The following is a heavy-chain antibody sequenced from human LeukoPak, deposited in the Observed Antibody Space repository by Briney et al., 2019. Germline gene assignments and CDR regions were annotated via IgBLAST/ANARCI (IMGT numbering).Heavy chain of an antibody. CDR3: ARDSSGWFSDAFDI. CDR2: ISSSGSTI. CDR1: GFTFSDYY. V-gene: IGHV3-11*04. J-gene: IGHJ3*02. D-gene: IGHD6-19*01. Sequence: PGGSLRLSCAASGFTFSDYYMSWIRQAPGKGLEWVSYISSSGSTIYYADSAKGRFTISRDNAKNSLYLQMNSLRAEDTAVYYCARDSSGWFSDAFDIWGQGTMVTVSS.